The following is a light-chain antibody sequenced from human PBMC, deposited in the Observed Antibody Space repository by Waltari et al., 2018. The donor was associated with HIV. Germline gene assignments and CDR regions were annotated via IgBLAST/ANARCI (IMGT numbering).Light chain of an antibody. CDR3: QVWDKSYREAV. Sequence: SYVLTQAPSLSVAPGQTATFTCGNIGNNPVQWYRPRPGQAPVLVVFDDTYRSPGIPARLSGATSGSQATRTITRVEVGDEADYFCQVWDKSYREAVFGGGTQLTVL. J-gene: IGLJ2*01. V-gene: IGLV3-21*02. CDR1: NIGNNP. CDR2: DDT.